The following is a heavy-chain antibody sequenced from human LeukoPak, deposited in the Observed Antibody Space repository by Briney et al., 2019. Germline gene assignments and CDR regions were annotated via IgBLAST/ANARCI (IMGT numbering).Heavy chain of an antibody. Sequence: PGWSLTLSCPASVFTFSNQAMSWLGQAPGKGLEWVSAISGSGGSTYYADSVRGRFTISRDNSKNTVYLQMNSLRAEDTAVYYCAKRYYSDSSGYLGSLNYWGQGTLVTVSS. J-gene: IGHJ4*02. CDR2: ISGSGGST. V-gene: IGHV3-23*01. D-gene: IGHD3-22*01. CDR3: AKRYYSDSSGYLGSLNY. CDR1: VFTFSNQA.